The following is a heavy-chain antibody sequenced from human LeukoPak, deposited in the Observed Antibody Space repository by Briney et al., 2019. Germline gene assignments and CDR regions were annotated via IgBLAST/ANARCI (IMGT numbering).Heavy chain of an antibody. CDR2: IYYIGDA. V-gene: IGHV4-61*05. CDR3: ARQGATLIPKALDI. D-gene: IGHD5-24*01. Sequence: PSETLSLTCTVSGGSISSSSYYWTWIRQPPGKGLEWIGNIYYIGDANYNPSLKSRVTISVDTSKRQFSLKLSSVTAADTAVYYCARQGATLIPKALDIWGQGTMVTVSS. J-gene: IGHJ3*02. CDR1: GGSISSSSYY.